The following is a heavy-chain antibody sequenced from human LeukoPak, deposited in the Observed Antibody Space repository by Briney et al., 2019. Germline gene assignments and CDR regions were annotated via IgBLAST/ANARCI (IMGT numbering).Heavy chain of an antibody. CDR3: ASSPKRREPYKGFVY. Sequence: PSETLSLTCAVYGGSFSGYYWSWIRQPPGKGLERIGYIYYSGSTNYNPSLKSRVTISVDTSKNQFSLKLSSVTAADTAVYYCASSPKRREPYKGFVYWGQGTLVTVSS. V-gene: IGHV4-59*08. CDR2: IYYSGST. J-gene: IGHJ4*02. D-gene: IGHD1-26*01. CDR1: GGSFSGYY.